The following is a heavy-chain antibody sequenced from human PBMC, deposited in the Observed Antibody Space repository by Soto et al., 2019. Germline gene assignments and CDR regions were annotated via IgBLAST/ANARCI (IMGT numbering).Heavy chain of an antibody. CDR3: AREEVVVVVAASWFDP. J-gene: IGHJ5*02. V-gene: IGHV4-39*02. CDR1: GGSISSSSYY. D-gene: IGHD2-15*01. Sequence: SETLSLTCTVSGGSISSSSYYWGWIRQPPGKGLEWIGSIYYSGSTYYNPSLKSRVTISVDTSKNQFSLQLNSVTPEDTAVYYCAREEVVVVVAASWFDPWGQGTLVTVSS. CDR2: IYYSGST.